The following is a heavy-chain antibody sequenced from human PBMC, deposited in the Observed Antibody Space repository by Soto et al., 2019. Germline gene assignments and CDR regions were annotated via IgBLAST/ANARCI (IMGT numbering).Heavy chain of an antibody. Sequence: QVQLVQSGAEVKKPGSSVKVSCKASGDTFSTYTITWMRQAPGQGLEWMGGIIPRSATYKYAQKFQSRVTITADEATSTVYMELRTLRPEDTAVYYCAREGLVLVPTTVNSDNFYYAMDVWGQETTVPVSS. CDR3: AREGLVLVPTTVNSDNFYYAMDV. CDR2: IIPRSATY. V-gene: IGHV1-69*12. CDR1: GDTFSTYT. J-gene: IGHJ6*02. D-gene: IGHD4-17*01.